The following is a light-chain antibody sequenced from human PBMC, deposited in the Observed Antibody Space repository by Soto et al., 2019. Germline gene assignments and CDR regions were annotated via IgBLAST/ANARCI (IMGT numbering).Light chain of an antibody. J-gene: IGLJ1*01. Sequence: QSVLTQPASVSGSPGQSITISCTGTSSDFGAYNLVSWYQQYPGKAPKLMIYEASKRPAGVSDRFSGSKSGNTASLTISGLLAEDEADYYCCSYAPKTIHVFGTGTKVTVL. CDR1: SSDFGAYNL. V-gene: IGLV2-23*01. CDR3: CSYAPKTIHV. CDR2: EAS.